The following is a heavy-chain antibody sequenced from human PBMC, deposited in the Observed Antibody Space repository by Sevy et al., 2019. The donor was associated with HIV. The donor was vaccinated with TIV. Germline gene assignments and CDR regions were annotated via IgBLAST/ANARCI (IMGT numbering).Heavy chain of an antibody. CDR1: GFSFSSSW. Sequence: GGSLRLSCAASGFSFSSSWMTWVRQAPGQGLESLANINEDGSTKNYMYTVRGRFTISRDNAKNSLYLQMNNLRADDTAIYYCARDRAYNRFDYWGQGTLVTVSS. J-gene: IGHJ4*02. V-gene: IGHV3-7*03. D-gene: IGHD1-1*01. CDR3: ARDRAYNRFDY. CDR2: INEDGSTK.